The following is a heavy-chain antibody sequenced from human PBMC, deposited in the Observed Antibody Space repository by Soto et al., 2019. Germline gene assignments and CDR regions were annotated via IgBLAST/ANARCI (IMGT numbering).Heavy chain of an antibody. V-gene: IGHV4-30-2*01. CDR3: ARVIGYCTNGVCTIGWFDP. D-gene: IGHD2-8*01. J-gene: IGHJ5*02. CDR1: GGSISSGGYS. CDR2: IYHSGST. Sequence: QLQLQESGSGLVKPSQTLSLTCAVSGGSISSGGYSWSWIRQPPGKGLEWIGYIYHSGSTYYNPSLKSRVTISVDRYKNQFSLKLSSVTAADTAVYYCARVIGYCTNGVCTIGWFDPWGQGTLVTVAS.